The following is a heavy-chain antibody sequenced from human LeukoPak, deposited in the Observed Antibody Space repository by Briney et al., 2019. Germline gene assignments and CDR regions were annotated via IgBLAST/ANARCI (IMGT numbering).Heavy chain of an antibody. CDR3: ARDVELAAAGTTWDFDY. V-gene: IGHV1-18*01. CDR2: ISAYNGNT. Sequence: ASVKVSCKASGYTFTSYGISWVRQAPGQGLEWMGWISAYNGNTNYAQKLQGRDTMTTDTSTSTAYMELRSLRSNDTAVYYCARDVELAAAGTTWDFDYWGQEPWSPSPQ. CDR1: GYTFTSYG. D-gene: IGHD6-13*01. J-gene: IGHJ4*01.